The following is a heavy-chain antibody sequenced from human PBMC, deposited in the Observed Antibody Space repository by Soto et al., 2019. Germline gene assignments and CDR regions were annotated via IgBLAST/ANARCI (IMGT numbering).Heavy chain of an antibody. J-gene: IGHJ6*02. CDR3: AREAHPRYYYYGMDV. D-gene: IGHD6-6*01. Sequence: SETLSLTCIVSGVSISYYYWSWIRQPAGKGLEWIGRIYSSGSTHYNPSLTSRVTMSVDMSKNQFSLKMSDLTAADTAVYYCAREAHPRYYYYGMDVWAHGTILTVCS. CDR1: GVSISYYY. CDR2: IYSSGST. V-gene: IGHV4-4*07.